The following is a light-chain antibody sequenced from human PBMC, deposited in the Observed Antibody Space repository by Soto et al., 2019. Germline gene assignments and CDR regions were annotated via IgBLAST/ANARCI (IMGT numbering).Light chain of an antibody. CDR3: QQRSSLPRT. CDR2: DAS. Sequence: EIVLTQSPATLSLSPGERATLSCRASQSVSTYLVWYQQKPGQAPRLLIYDASNRATGIPARFSGSGSRTDFTLTISRLGPEDFAVYYCQQRSSLPRTFGQGTKVEIK. J-gene: IGKJ1*01. V-gene: IGKV3-11*01. CDR1: QSVSTY.